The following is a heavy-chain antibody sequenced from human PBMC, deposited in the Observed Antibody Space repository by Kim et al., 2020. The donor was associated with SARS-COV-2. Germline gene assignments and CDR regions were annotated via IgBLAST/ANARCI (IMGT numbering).Heavy chain of an antibody. Sequence: GGSLRLSCAASGFTFSSYGMHWVRQAPGKGLEWVAVISYDGSNKYYADSVKGRFTISRDNSKNTLYLQMNSLRAEDTAVYYCAKGRTYYDILTGNYYYYGMDVWGQGTTVTVSS. CDR1: GFTFSSYG. CDR2: ISYDGSNK. CDR3: AKGRTYYDILTGNYYYYGMDV. D-gene: IGHD3-9*01. V-gene: IGHV3-30*18. J-gene: IGHJ6*02.